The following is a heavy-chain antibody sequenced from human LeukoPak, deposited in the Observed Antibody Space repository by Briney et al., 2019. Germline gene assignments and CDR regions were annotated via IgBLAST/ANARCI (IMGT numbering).Heavy chain of an antibody. CDR3: ARGGAADDNYWYFDL. V-gene: IGHV3-9*01. CDR1: GFTFYDYG. D-gene: IGHD6-13*01. Sequence: SLRLSCAASGFTFYDYGTHGCRHAPGKGLECVSCIIWNRVSIVSADSVKGRFTISRYTAKNSLHLQMNRMSPDDTAFYCARGGAADDNYWYFDLWGRGTLVTVSS. J-gene: IGHJ2*01. CDR2: IIWNRVSI.